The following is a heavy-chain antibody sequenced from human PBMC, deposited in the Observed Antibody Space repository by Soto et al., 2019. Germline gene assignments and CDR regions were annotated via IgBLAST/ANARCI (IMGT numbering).Heavy chain of an antibody. D-gene: IGHD3-10*01. J-gene: IGHJ5*01. CDR3: ARRERYYGSPGWFDP. V-gene: IGHV4-39*01. Sequence: PSETLSLTCSVSGASINNFAYYWGWIRQPPGKGLEWIGTVYYNENTYYNPSLKSRVAISVDTAKNQFSLNLRPVTAADTAIYFCARRERYYGSPGWFDPWGQGTLVTV. CDR1: GASINNFAYY. CDR2: VYYNENT.